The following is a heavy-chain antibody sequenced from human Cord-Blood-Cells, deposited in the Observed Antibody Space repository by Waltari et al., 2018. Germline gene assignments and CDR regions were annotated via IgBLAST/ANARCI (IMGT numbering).Heavy chain of an antibody. J-gene: IGHJ3*02. V-gene: IGHV4-4*02. CDR3: ARAWGNSSSQEGAFDI. D-gene: IGHD6-13*01. CDR1: GGSISSSNW. Sequence: QVQLQESGPGLVKPSGTLSLTCAVSGGSISSSNWWSWVRQPPGKGLEWIGEIYHSGSTNYNPSLKSLVTISVDKSKNQFSLKLSSVTAADTAVYYCARAWGNSSSQEGAFDIWGQGTMVTVSS. CDR2: IYHSGST.